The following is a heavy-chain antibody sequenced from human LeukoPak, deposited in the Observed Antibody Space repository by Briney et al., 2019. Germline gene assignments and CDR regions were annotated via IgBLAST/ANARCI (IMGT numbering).Heavy chain of an antibody. J-gene: IGHJ3*02. V-gene: IGHV1-18*01. D-gene: IGHD7-27*01. CDR3: ARVGTPDACDI. CDR2: TATTNDHT. CDR1: GYSFSTYA. Sequence: ASVKVSCKTSGYSFSTYAISWVRQAPGQGLEWMGWTATTNDHTNFAQQFQGRVTMTADTSTSTAYMELRSLRSDDTALYYCARVGTPDACDIWGQGTMVTVSS.